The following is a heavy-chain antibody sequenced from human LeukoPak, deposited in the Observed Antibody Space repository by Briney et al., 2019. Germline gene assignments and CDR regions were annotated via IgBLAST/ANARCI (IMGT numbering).Heavy chain of an antibody. V-gene: IGHV4-34*01. Sequence: SETLSLTCDVYGGSCDDYYCSWIRQPPGKGLEWIGEIHPSEGFYYNSSLVSRVTISIDPSKTHFSLRLASVTAADTAFYYCARGRDRSKAGDHWGQGRLVTVSS. CDR3: ARGRDRSKAGDH. CDR1: GGSCDDYY. CDR2: IHPSEGF. J-gene: IGHJ4*02. D-gene: IGHD5-24*01.